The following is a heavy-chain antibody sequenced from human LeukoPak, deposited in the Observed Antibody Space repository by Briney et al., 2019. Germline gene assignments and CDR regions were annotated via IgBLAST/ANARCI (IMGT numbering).Heavy chain of an antibody. V-gene: IGHV4-34*01. CDR3: ARQYDSGWYKGYFQY. Sequence: KTSETLSLTCGVNGGSFSGYYWTWIRQPPGKGLEWIGEINHSGSTKYSPSLSSRVTISVDTSKNQFSLKVTSVTAADTAVYYCARQYDSGWYKGYFQYWGQGTLVTVSS. D-gene: IGHD6-19*01. J-gene: IGHJ1*01. CDR1: GGSFSGYY. CDR2: INHSGST.